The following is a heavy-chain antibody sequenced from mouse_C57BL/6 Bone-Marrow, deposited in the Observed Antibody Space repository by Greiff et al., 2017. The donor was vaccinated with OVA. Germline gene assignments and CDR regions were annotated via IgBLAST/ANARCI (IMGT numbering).Heavy chain of an antibody. J-gene: IGHJ1*03. CDR1: GYSITSGYD. Sequence: DVKLQESGPGMVKPSQSLSLTCTVTGYSITSGYDWHWIRHFPGNKLEWMGYISYSGSTNYNPSLKSRISITHDTSKNHFFLKLNSVTTEDTATYYCARDRSYWYFDVWGTGTTVTVSS. V-gene: IGHV3-1*01. CDR3: ARDRSYWYFDV. CDR2: ISYSGST.